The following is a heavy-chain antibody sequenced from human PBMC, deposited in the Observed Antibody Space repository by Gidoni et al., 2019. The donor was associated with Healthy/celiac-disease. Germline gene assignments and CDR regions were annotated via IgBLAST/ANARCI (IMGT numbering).Heavy chain of an antibody. Sequence: QIQLVPSGAEVTTPGSSVQVSCKASLGTFSSYAISWVRQAPGQGLEWMGGIIPIFGTANYAQKFQGRVTITADESTRTAYMGLSSLRSEDTAVYYCVLYSGSYSDAFDIWGQGTMVTVSS. CDR2: IIPIFGTA. CDR1: LGTFSSYA. V-gene: IGHV1-69*01. CDR3: VLYSGSYSDAFDI. D-gene: IGHD1-26*01. J-gene: IGHJ3*02.